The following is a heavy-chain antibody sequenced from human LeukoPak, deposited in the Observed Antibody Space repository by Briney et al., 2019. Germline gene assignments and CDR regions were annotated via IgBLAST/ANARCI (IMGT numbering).Heavy chain of an antibody. Sequence: GGSLRLSCAVSGFTFSIYSMSWVRQAPGKGLEWVSYISSSSSTISYADSVKGRFTISRDNAENSLYLQMNSLRAEDTAVYYCARSDSSGWYYFDYWGQGTLVTVSS. V-gene: IGHV3-48*01. J-gene: IGHJ4*02. CDR2: ISSSSSTI. D-gene: IGHD6-19*01. CDR3: ARSDSSGWYYFDY. CDR1: GFTFSIYS.